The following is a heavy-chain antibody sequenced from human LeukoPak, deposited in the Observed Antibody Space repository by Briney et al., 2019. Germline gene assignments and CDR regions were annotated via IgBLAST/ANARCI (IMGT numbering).Heavy chain of an antibody. CDR2: IYNSGST. Sequence: SETLSLTCSVSGGSFSSYFWSWIRQPPGKRLEWIGYIYNSGSTNYNPSLKSRVTISVDTSKNQFSLKLSSVTAADTAVYHCARGTYYDSSGYYYESGAFDIWGQGTVVTVSS. CDR1: GGSFSSYF. D-gene: IGHD3-22*01. J-gene: IGHJ3*02. CDR3: ARGTYYDSSGYYYESGAFDI. V-gene: IGHV4-59*01.